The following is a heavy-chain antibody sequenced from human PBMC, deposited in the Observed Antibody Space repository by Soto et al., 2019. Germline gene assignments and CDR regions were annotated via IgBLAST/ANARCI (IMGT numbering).Heavy chain of an antibody. V-gene: IGHV1-8*01. CDR3: ARARGVTFGGVIVRGGDAFDI. CDR1: GYTFTSYD. J-gene: IGHJ3*02. D-gene: IGHD3-16*02. Sequence: QVQLVQSGAEVKKPGASVKVSCKASGYTFTSYDINWVRQATGQGLEWMGWMNPNSGNTGYAQKCQGRVTMTRNTSISTAYMELSSLRSEDTAVYYCARARGVTFGGVIVRGGDAFDIWGQGTMVTVSS. CDR2: MNPNSGNT.